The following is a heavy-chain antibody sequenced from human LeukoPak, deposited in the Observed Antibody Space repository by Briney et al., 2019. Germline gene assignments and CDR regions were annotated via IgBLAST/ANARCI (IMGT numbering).Heavy chain of an antibody. D-gene: IGHD5/OR15-5a*01. CDR3: AKGKFHLRPGDAFDI. CDR1: GFTFSSYA. V-gene: IGHV3-23*01. CDR2: ISGSGGST. Sequence: GGSLRLSCAASGFTFSSYAMSWVRQAPGKGLEWVSAISGSGGSTYYADSVKGRFTISRDNAKNSLYLQMNSLRAEDTALYYCAKGKFHLRPGDAFDIWGQGTMVTVSS. J-gene: IGHJ3*02.